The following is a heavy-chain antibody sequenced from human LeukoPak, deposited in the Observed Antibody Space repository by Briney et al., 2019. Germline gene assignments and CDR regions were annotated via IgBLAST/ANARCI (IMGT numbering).Heavy chain of an antibody. Sequence: ASVKVSCKASGYTFTSYGISWVRQAPGQGLEWMGWISAYNGNTNYAQKLQGRVTMTTDTSTSTAYMELRRLRSDDTAVYYCARVGTMVRGVILFYYYYGMDVWGQGTTVTVSS. V-gene: IGHV1-18*01. D-gene: IGHD3-10*01. CDR3: ARVGTMVRGVILFYYYYGMDV. CDR2: ISAYNGNT. J-gene: IGHJ6*02. CDR1: GYTFTSYG.